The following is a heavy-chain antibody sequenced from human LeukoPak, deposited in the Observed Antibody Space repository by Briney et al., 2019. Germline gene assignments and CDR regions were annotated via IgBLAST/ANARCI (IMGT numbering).Heavy chain of an antibody. CDR3: ARGGPSYSSSWYGGFDY. V-gene: IGHV3-21*06. CDR1: GFTFSTYS. J-gene: IGHJ4*02. CDR2: ISSSSSNI. Sequence: GGSLRLSCAASGFTFSTYSMNWVRQAPGKGLEWVSCISSSSSNILYADSVKGRFTISRDNAKNSLYLQMNSLRPEDTAVYYCARGGPSYSSSWYGGFDYWGQGTLVTVSS. D-gene: IGHD6-13*01.